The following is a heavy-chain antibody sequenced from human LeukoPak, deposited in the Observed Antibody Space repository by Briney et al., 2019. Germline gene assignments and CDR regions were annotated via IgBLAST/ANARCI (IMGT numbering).Heavy chain of an antibody. CDR1: GGSISSYY. CDR2: IYYSGST. V-gene: IGHV4-59*01. J-gene: IGHJ1*01. D-gene: IGHD6-13*01. Sequence: PSETLSLTCTVSGGSISSYYWSWIRQPPGKGLEWIGYIYYSGSTNYNPSLKSRVTISVDTSKNQFSLKLSSVTAADTAVYYCASIASAEYFQHWGQGTLVTVSS. CDR3: ASIASAEYFQH.